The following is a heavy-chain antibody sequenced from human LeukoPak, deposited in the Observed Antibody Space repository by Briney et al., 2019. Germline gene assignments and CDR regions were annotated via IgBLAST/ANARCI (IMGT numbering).Heavy chain of an antibody. CDR2: ISATGGGT. CDR3: ARGRYCFDY. J-gene: IGHJ4*02. D-gene: IGHD3-16*01. Sequence: GGSLRLSCAASGFTFSTYAMSWVRQAPGEGLEWVSAISATGGGTYYADSVKGRFTISRDNSKNTLYLQMNSLRAEDTAAHYCARGRYCFDYWGQGTLVTVSS. CDR1: GFTFSTYA. V-gene: IGHV3-23*01.